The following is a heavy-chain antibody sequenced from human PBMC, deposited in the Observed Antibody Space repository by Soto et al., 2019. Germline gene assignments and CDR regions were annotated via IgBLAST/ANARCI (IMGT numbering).Heavy chain of an antibody. CDR3: AKEWGDGYNPFDY. CDR2: ISTSGTYV. D-gene: IGHD5-12*01. J-gene: IGHJ4*02. Sequence: VQLVESGGGLVKPGGSLRLSCAASGFTFNTYNMNWVRQAPGKGLEWVSSISTSGTYVHYGDSVKGRFTISRDNAKNSLYLQMNSLRAEDTAVYYCAKEWGDGYNPFDYWGQGTLVTVSS. CDR1: GFTFNTYN. V-gene: IGHV3-21*04.